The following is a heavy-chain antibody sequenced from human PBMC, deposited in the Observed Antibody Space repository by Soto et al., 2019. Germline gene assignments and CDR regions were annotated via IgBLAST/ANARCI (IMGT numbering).Heavy chain of an antibody. CDR1: GFTFSSYG. CDR2: ISYDGSNK. J-gene: IGHJ4*02. V-gene: IGHV3-30*18. CDR3: AKDRGYNWNDDPYFDY. Sequence: RLSCAASGFTFSSYGMHWVRQAPGKGLEWAAVISYDGSNKYYADSVKGRFTISRDNSKNTLYLQMNSLRAEDTAVYYCAKDRGYNWNDDPYFDYWGQGTLVTVS. D-gene: IGHD1-20*01.